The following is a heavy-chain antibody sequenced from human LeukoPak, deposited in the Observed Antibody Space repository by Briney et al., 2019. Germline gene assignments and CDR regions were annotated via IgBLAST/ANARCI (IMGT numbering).Heavy chain of an antibody. CDR2: INPNSGGT. V-gene: IGHV1-2*02. CDR1: GYTFIDYY. Sequence: ASVKVSCKASGYTFIDYYMHWVRQAPGQGLEWMGWINPNSGGTNYAQKFQGRVTMTRDTSISTAYMELSRLRSDDTAVYYCARGTLYGDTGFDYWGQGTLVTVSS. J-gene: IGHJ4*02. D-gene: IGHD4-17*01. CDR3: ARGTLYGDTGFDY.